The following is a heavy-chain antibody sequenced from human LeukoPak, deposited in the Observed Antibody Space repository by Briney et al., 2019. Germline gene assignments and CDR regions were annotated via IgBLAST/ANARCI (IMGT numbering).Heavy chain of an antibody. CDR1: GFTVSSNY. D-gene: IGHD5-18*01. CDR3: ARDAAYGYDRFDY. J-gene: IGHJ4*02. CDR2: ISSSGSTI. V-gene: IGHV3-11*04. Sequence: PGGSLRLSCAASGFTVSSNYMSWVRQAPGKGLEWVSYISSSGSTIYYADSVKGRFTISRDNAKNSLYLQMNSLRAEDTAVYYCARDAAYGYDRFDYWGQGTQVTVSS.